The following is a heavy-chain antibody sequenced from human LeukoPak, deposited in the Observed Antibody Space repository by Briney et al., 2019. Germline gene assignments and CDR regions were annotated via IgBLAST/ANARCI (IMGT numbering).Heavy chain of an antibody. V-gene: IGHV3-23*01. J-gene: IGHJ4*02. CDR3: AKDSGYSSSWYDFDY. D-gene: IGHD6-13*01. Sequence: PGGSLRLSCAASGLTFSSYAMTWVRQAPGKGLEWVSAISGSGGSTYYTDSVKGRFTMSRDNSKNTLYLQMSSLRAEDTALYYCAKDSGYSSSWYDFDYWGQGTLVTVSS. CDR2: ISGSGGST. CDR1: GLTFSSYA.